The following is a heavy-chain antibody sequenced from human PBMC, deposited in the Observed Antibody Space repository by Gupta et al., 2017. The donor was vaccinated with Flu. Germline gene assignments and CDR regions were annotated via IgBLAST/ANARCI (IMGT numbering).Heavy chain of an antibody. CDR3: ARGFLGRSSSCCPFDP. CDR1: GGSFSGYY. CDR2: INHSGST. Sequence: QVQLQQWGAGLLKPSETLSLTCAVYGGSFSGYYWSWIRQPPGKGLEWIGEINHSGSTNYNPSLKSRVTISVDTSKNQFSLKLSSVTAADTAVYYCARGFLGRSSSCCPFDPWGQGTLVTVSS. V-gene: IGHV4-34*01. D-gene: IGHD2-2*01. J-gene: IGHJ5*02.